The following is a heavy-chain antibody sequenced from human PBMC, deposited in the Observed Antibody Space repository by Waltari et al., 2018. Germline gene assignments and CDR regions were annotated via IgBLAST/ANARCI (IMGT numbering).Heavy chain of an antibody. J-gene: IGHJ3*02. CDR1: GGSISSHY. Sequence: QVQLQESGPGLVKPSETLSLTCTVSGGSISSHYWSWIRQPPGKGLEWIGYIYYSGSTNYNPSLKSRVTISVDTSKNQFALKLSSVTAADTAVYYCARGDIGAFDIWGQGTMVTVSS. V-gene: IGHV4-59*11. CDR3: ARGDIGAFDI. D-gene: IGHD2-15*01. CDR2: IYYSGST.